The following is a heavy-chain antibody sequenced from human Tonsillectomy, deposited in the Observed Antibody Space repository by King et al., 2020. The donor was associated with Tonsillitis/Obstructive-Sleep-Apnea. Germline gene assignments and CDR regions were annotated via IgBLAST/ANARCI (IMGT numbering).Heavy chain of an antibody. CDR3: ARDEMEGNSYYFDY. V-gene: IGHV3-30*04. CDR2: ISYDGRNK. J-gene: IGHJ4*02. CDR1: GFTFSRYA. Sequence: HVQLVESGGGVVQPGRSLRLSCAASGFTFSRYAMQWVRQAPGKGLEWVAVISYDGRNKYYADSVKGRFTISRDNSKNTLYLQMNSLRAEDTAVYYCARDEMEGNSYYFDYWGQGTLVTVSS. D-gene: IGHD4-23*01.